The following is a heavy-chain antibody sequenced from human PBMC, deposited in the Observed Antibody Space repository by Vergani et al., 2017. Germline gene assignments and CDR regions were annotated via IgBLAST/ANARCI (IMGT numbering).Heavy chain of an antibody. D-gene: IGHD4-17*01. J-gene: IGHJ6*02. Sequence: QVQLQESGPGLVKPSETLSLTCAVSGYSISSGYYWGWIRQPPGKGLGWIGSIYHSGSTYYNPSLKSRVTISVDTSKNQFSLKLSSVTAADTAVYYCARGIYGDYVSYYGMDVWGQGTTVTVSS. CDR1: GYSISSGYY. CDR3: ARGIYGDYVSYYGMDV. CDR2: IYHSGST. V-gene: IGHV4-38-2*01.